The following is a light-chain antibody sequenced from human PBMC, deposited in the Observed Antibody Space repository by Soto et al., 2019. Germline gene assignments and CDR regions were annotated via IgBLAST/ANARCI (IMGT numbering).Light chain of an antibody. Sequence: DIQMTQSPSTLSASIGDRVTITCRASQSINGRLAWYQQKPGRPPKLLIYDVSFLESGVPSRFSGSGSGTDFNLTISSLRPDDFPTCCCQQYKVYPYTFGQGTRLDIQ. CDR2: DVS. CDR3: QQYKVYPYT. V-gene: IGKV1-5*01. CDR1: QSINGR. J-gene: IGKJ2*01.